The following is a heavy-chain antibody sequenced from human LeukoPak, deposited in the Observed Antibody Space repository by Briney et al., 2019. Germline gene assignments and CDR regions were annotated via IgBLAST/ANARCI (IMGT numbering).Heavy chain of an antibody. CDR2: IYYSGST. Sequence: SETLSLTCIVSGGSISSSRDYWAWIRQPPGKGLEWIANIYYSGSTYYNPSLKSRVTISVDTSKNQFSLKLTSVSAEDTAVYYCARSPRGSGSSTLLGVAFDLWGHGTKVTVSS. CDR3: ARSPRGSGSSTLLGVAFDL. CDR1: GGSISSSRDY. J-gene: IGHJ3*01. V-gene: IGHV4-39*01. D-gene: IGHD3-10*01.